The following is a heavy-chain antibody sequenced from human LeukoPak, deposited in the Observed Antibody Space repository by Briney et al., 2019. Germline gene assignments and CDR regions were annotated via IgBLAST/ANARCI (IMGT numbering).Heavy chain of an antibody. CDR3: ARCLNTYYYDNSGYSPEHYYMDV. CDR2: IYTSGSS. Sequence: SETLSLTCTVSGDSISNYYWSWVRQPAGKGLEWIGRIYTSGSSNYNPSLKSRITMSVDTSKNQFSLKLSSVTAADTAVYYCARCLNTYYYDNSGYSPEHYYMDVWGKGTTVIVSS. J-gene: IGHJ6*03. CDR1: GDSISNYY. D-gene: IGHD3-22*01. V-gene: IGHV4-4*07.